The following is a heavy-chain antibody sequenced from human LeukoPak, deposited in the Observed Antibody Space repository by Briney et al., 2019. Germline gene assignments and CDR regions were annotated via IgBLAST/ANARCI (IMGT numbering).Heavy chain of an antibody. D-gene: IGHD6-19*01. CDR2: IVVGSGNT. CDR1: GITFTSSA. CDR3: AAERISSGSSIDY. J-gene: IGHJ4*02. V-gene: IGHV1-58*02. Sequence: SVKVSCKASGITFTSSAMQWVRQARGQRLEWIGWIVVGSGNTNYAQKFQERVTITRDMSTSTAYMELSSLRSEDTAVYYCAAERISSGSSIDYWGQGTLVTVSS.